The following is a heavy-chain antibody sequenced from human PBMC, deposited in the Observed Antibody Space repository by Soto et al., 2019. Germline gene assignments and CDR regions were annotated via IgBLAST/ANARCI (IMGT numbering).Heavy chain of an antibody. D-gene: IGHD6-19*01. CDR3: ARAIYSSGWKSYYGMDV. CDR1: GYTFTSYY. V-gene: IGHV1-46*01. CDR2: INPSGGST. J-gene: IGHJ6*02. Sequence: GASVKVSCKASGYTFTSYYMHWVRQAPGQGLEWMGIINPSGGSTSYAQKFQGRVTMTRDTPTSTVYMELSSLRSEDTAVYYCARAIYSSGWKSYYGMDVWGQGTTVTVSS.